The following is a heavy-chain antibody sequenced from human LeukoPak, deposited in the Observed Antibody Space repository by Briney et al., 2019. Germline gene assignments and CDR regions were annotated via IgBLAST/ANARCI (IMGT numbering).Heavy chain of an antibody. Sequence: GGSLRLSCAASGFTFSSYAMSWVRQAPGKGLEWVSAISGSGGSTYYADSVKGRFTISRDNSKNTLYLQMNSLRAEDTAVYYCAEDRGPYAPRPYGMDVWGQGTTVTVSS. CDR3: AEDRGPYAPRPYGMDV. D-gene: IGHD3-10*01. CDR1: GFTFSSYA. V-gene: IGHV3-23*01. J-gene: IGHJ6*02. CDR2: ISGSGGST.